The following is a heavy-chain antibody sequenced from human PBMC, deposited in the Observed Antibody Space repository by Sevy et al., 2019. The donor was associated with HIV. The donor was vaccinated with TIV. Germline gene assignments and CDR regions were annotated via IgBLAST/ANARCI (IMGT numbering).Heavy chain of an antibody. J-gene: IGHJ3*02. D-gene: IGHD1-26*01. CDR1: GFTFSSYA. Sequence: GGSLRLSCAASGFTFSSYAMHWVRQAPGKGLEWVAVISYDGSNKYYADSVKGRFTISRDNSKNTLYLQMNSVRAEDTALYYCARAGGTDAFDIWGQGTMVTVSS. V-gene: IGHV3-30-3*01. CDR2: ISYDGSNK. CDR3: ARAGGTDAFDI.